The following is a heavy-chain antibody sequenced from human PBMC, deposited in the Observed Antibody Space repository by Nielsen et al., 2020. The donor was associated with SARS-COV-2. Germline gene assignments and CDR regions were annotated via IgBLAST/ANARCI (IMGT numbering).Heavy chain of an antibody. CDR2: ISSSSSTI. CDR3: ARMKEWPAGGMDV. J-gene: IGHJ6*02. Sequence: GESLKISCAASGFTFSSYSMNWVRQAPGKGLEWVSYISSSSSTIYYADSVKGRFTISRDNAKNTVYLQMNSLRVEDTAVYYCARMKEWPAGGMDVWGQGTTVTVSS. V-gene: IGHV3-48*04. D-gene: IGHD3-3*01. CDR1: GFTFSSYS.